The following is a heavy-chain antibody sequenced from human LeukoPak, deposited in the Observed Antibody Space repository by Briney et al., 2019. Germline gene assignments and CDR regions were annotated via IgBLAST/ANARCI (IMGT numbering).Heavy chain of an antibody. CDR1: GFTFSSYW. V-gene: IGHV3-7*01. Sequence: GGSLRLSCAASGFTFSSYWMSWVRQAPGKGLEWVANIKQDGSEKYYVDSVKGRFTISRDNAKNSLYLQMNSLRAEDTAVYYCARDDTVTTRVDFIDWGQGTLVTVSS. CDR2: IKQDGSEK. CDR3: ARDDTVTTRVDFID. D-gene: IGHD4-17*01. J-gene: IGHJ4*02.